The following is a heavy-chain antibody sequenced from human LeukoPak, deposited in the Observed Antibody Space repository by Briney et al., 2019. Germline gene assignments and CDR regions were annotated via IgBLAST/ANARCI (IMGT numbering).Heavy chain of an antibody. D-gene: IGHD3-9*01. J-gene: IGHJ6*02. CDR1: GFTFSSYV. CDR2: ISGSGGST. Sequence: GGSLRLSCAASGFTFSSYVMSWVRQAPGKGLEWVSAISGSGGSTYYADSVKGRFTISRDNSKNTLYLQMSSLRAEDTAVYYCAKGPYYDILTPYGMDVWGQGTTVTVSS. V-gene: IGHV3-23*01. CDR3: AKGPYYDILTPYGMDV.